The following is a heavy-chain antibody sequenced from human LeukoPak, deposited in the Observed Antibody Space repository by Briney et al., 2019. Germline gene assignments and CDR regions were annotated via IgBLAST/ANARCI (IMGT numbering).Heavy chain of an antibody. Sequence: LPGGSLRLSCAASGFTFRSHGMHWVRQAPGKGLEWVAFISYDGSNKDYADSVEGRFTISRDNSKNTLYLQMNSLRPDDTAAYHCATTGSGWYGWMIDYWGQGTLVTVSS. CDR1: GFTFRSHG. V-gene: IGHV3-30*03. D-gene: IGHD6-19*01. J-gene: IGHJ4*02. CDR3: ATTGSGWYGWMIDY. CDR2: ISYDGSNK.